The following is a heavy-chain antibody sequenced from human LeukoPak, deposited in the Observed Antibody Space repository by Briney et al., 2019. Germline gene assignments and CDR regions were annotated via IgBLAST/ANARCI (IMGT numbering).Heavy chain of an antibody. CDR1: GFTFNTYA. CDR2: ISTNGGRT. Sequence: GGSLRLSCAASGFTFNTYAGNWVRQAPGKGLEWVSAISTNGGRTYYADSVKGRFTISRDNSKNTLYLQMNGLRGEDTAVFCCAKVRNGDNIAKAADIGGQGTMVTVSS. D-gene: IGHD4-17*01. V-gene: IGHV3-23*01. J-gene: IGHJ3*02. CDR3: AKVRNGDNIAKAADI.